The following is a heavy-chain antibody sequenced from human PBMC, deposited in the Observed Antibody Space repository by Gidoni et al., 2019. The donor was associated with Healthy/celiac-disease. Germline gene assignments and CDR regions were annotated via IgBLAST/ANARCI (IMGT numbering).Heavy chain of an antibody. D-gene: IGHD3-9*01. Sequence: EVQLLESGGGLLQPGGSLSLSCAASGFTFSSYSMSCVRQAPGKGLEWVSAISGSGGSTYYADSVKGRFTISRDNSKNTLYLQMNSLRAEDTAVYYCAKSLDILTWYAFDIWGQGTMVTVSS. CDR1: GFTFSSYS. V-gene: IGHV3-23*01. J-gene: IGHJ3*02. CDR3: AKSLDILTWYAFDI. CDR2: ISGSGGST.